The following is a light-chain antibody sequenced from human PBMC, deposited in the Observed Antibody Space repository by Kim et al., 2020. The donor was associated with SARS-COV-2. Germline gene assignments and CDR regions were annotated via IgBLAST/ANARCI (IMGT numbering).Light chain of an antibody. V-gene: IGLV3-19*01. CDR1: SLRSYY. CDR2: GKN. J-gene: IGLJ2*01. CDR3: NSRDTSGTHHVV. Sequence: LGQKVRITCQGDSLRSYYASWYQQKPGQAPVLVIYGKNNRPSGIPDRFSGSSSGNTASLTITGAQAEDEADYYCNSRDTSGTHHVVFGGGTQLTVL.